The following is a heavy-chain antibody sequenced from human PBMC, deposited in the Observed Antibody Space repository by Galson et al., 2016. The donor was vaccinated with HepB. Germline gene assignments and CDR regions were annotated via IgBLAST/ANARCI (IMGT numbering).Heavy chain of an antibody. D-gene: IGHD2-2*01. CDR2: ISYDGSNK. V-gene: IGHV3-30-3*01. Sequence: SLRLSCAASGFTLSSYAMHWVRQAPGKGLEWVAVISYDGSNKYYADSVKGRFTISRDNSKNTLYLQMNSLRAVDTAVYYCARDPSGHCSSTSCYGEGWFDPWGQGTLVTVSS. J-gene: IGHJ5*02. CDR3: ARDPSGHCSSTSCYGEGWFDP. CDR1: GFTLSSYA.